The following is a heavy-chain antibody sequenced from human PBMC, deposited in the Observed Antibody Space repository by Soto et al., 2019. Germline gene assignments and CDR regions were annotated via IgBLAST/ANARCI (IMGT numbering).Heavy chain of an antibody. CDR3: ARRWFGPEV. J-gene: IGHJ6*04. Sequence: EVQLVESGGGLVQPGGSLRLSCAASGFTFSGRSRHWVRQAPGKGLVWVSGIDNAGTDSTYADSVKGRFTSSRDNDKNTLYLQMTSLRVEETDVYYCARRWFGPEVWGKGTTVTVSS. CDR2: IDNAGTDS. D-gene: IGHD3-10*01. CDR1: GFTFSGRS. V-gene: IGHV3-74*01.